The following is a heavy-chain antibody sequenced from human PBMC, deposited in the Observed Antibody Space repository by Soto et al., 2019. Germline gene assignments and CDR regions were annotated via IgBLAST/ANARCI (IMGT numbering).Heavy chain of an antibody. Sequence: GGSLRLSCAASGFTFSSYAIHWVRQAPGKGLEWVAVISYDGNNKYYTDSVKGRFTISRDNSKNTVYLQMNRLRAEDTAVYYCAKCGTFEGLSALDYWGQGTLVTVSS. J-gene: IGHJ4*02. V-gene: IGHV3-30-3*02. CDR1: GFTFSSYA. CDR2: ISYDGNNK. D-gene: IGHD3-9*01. CDR3: AKCGTFEGLSALDY.